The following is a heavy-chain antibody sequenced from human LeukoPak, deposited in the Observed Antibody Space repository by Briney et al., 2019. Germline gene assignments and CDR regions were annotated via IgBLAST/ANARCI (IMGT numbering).Heavy chain of an antibody. V-gene: IGHV3-9*01. Sequence: GRSLRLSCAASGFTFDDYAMHWVRQAPGKGLEWVSGISWNSGSIGYADSVKGRFTISRDNAKNSLYLQMNSLRAEDTAVYYCAREGDGYNSPIDHWGQGTLVTVSS. J-gene: IGHJ4*02. CDR3: AREGDGYNSPIDH. D-gene: IGHD5-24*01. CDR1: GFTFDDYA. CDR2: ISWNSGSI.